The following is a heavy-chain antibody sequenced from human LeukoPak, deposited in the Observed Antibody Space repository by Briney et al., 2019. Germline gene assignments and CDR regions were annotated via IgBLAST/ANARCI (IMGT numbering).Heavy chain of an antibody. D-gene: IGHD6-19*01. CDR2: IYYSGST. J-gene: IGHJ4*02. CDR1: GGSISSYY. Sequence: PSETLSLTCTVSGGSISSYYLSWIRQPPGKGLECIGYIYYSGSTNYNPSLKSRVTISVDTSKNQFSLKLSSVTAADTAVYYCARTLAVAGLYYFDYWGQGTLVTVSS. CDR3: ARTLAVAGLYYFDY. V-gene: IGHV4-59*01.